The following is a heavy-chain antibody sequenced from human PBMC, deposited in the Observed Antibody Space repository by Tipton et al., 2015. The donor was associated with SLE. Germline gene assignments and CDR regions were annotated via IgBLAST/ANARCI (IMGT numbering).Heavy chain of an antibody. D-gene: IGHD3-10*01. CDR2: INHSGST. V-gene: IGHV4-34*01. J-gene: IGHJ4*02. CDR3: ARAGRYYYGSGTFDY. Sequence: LRLSCAVYGGSFSGYYWSWIRQPPGKGLEWIGEINHSGSTNYNPSLKSRVTISVDTSKKQFSLKLSSVTAADTAVYYCARAGRYYYGSGTFDYWGQGTLVTVSS. CDR1: GGSFSGYY.